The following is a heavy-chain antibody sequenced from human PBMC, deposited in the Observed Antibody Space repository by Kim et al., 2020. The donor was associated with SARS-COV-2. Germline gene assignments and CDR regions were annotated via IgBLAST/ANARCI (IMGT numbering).Heavy chain of an antibody. J-gene: IGHJ3*02. D-gene: IGHD3-10*01. CDR3: ARAYGSGSYYSPDAFDI. CDR2: ISYDGSNK. Sequence: GGSLRLSCAASGFTFSSYAMHWVRQAPGKGLEWVAVISYDGSNKYYADSVKGRFTISRDNSKNTLYLQMNSLRAEDTAVYYCARAYGSGSYYSPDAFDIWGQGTMVTVSS. CDR1: GFTFSSYA. V-gene: IGHV3-30-3*01.